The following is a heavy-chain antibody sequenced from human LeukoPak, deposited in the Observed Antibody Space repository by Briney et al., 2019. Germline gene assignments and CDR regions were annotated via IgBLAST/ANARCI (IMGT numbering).Heavy chain of an antibody. J-gene: IGHJ4*02. CDR1: GYTLTSYD. V-gene: IGHV1-8*01. D-gene: IGHD2-2*01. CDR3: ARGCSSTSCFDY. CDR2: MNPNSGNT. Sequence: GASVKVSCKASGYTLTSYDINWVRQATGQGLEWMGWMNPNSGNTGYAQKFQGRVTMTRNTSISTAYMELSSLRSEDTAVYYCARGCSSTSCFDYWGQGTLVTVSS.